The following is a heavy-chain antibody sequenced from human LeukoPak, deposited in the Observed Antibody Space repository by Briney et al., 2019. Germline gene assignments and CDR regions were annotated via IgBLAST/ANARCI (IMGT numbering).Heavy chain of an antibody. J-gene: IGHJ4*02. CDR2: ISSSSNYI. Sequence: PGGSLRLSCAASGFTFSSYIMTWVRQAPGKGLEWVSSISSSSNYIYYADSVKGPFTISRDNAKNSLYLQMNSLRAEDTAVYYCARLAVAGLGFDYWGQGTLVTVSS. D-gene: IGHD6-19*01. V-gene: IGHV3-21*06. CDR3: ARLAVAGLGFDY. CDR1: GFTFSSYI.